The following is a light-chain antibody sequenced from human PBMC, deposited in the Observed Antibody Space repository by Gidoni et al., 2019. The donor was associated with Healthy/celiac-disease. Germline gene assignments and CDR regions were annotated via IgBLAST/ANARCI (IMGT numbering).Light chain of an antibody. CDR1: QSISSY. CDR2: AAS. Sequence: DSKVTQSPSALSASVGDRVTITCRASQSISSYLNWYQQKPGKAPKLLIYAASSLQSGVPSRFSGSGSGTDFTLTISSLQPEDFATYYCQQSYSSPLTFGGGTKVEIK. V-gene: IGKV1-39*01. J-gene: IGKJ4*01. CDR3: QQSYSSPLT.